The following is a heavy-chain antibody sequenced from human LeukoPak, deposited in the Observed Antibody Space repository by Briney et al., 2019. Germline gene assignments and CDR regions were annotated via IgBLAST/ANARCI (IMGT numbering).Heavy chain of an antibody. Sequence: GGSLRLSCAASGFTFSSYEMNWLRQAPGKGREWISYISSSDTTKYYADSVKGRFTISRDNAKNTLYLQMNSLRAEDTAVYYCARDPAVSYDYVWGSFAGYWGQGTLVTVSS. J-gene: IGHJ4*02. CDR3: ARDPAVSYDYVWGSFAGY. CDR1: GFTFSSYE. CDR2: ISSSDTTK. V-gene: IGHV3-48*03. D-gene: IGHD3-16*01.